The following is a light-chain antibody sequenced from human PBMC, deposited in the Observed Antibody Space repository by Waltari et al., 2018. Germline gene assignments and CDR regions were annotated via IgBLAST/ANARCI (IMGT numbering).Light chain of an antibody. CDR1: ELPRKY. J-gene: IGLJ1*01. V-gene: IGLV3-10*01. CDR3: YSSDTTGLRV. Sequence: SYELTQPPSVSVSPGQTARITCSGHELPRKYAYWFQQKSGQAPRLVIYEDTKRPAGSPARFSGSSSGTVATLTITGAQVDDEADCYCYSSDTTGLRVFGGGTTVVVL. CDR2: EDT.